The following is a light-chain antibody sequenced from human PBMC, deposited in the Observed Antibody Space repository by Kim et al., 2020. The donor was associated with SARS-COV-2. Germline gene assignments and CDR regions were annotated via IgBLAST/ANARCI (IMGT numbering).Light chain of an antibody. J-gene: IGKJ5*01. CDR3: QQRSNWPPIT. V-gene: IGKV3-11*01. CDR1: QSVSSC. Sequence: SPWERPTLSCRASQSVSSCLAWDQQKPGQAPRLLIYDASNRATGIPARFSGSGSGTDFTLTISSLEPEDFAVYYCQQRSNWPPITFGQGTRLEIK. CDR2: DAS.